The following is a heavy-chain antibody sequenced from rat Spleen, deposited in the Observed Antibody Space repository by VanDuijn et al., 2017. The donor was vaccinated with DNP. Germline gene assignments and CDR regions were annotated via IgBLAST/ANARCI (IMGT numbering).Heavy chain of an antibody. CDR1: GFTFSDYY. J-gene: IGHJ4*01. Sequence: EVQLVESDGGLVQPGRSLKLSCAASGFTFSDYYMAWVRQAPAKGLEWVASISSTGDNTYYSDSVKGRFTISRDNAKSTLYLQMNELRSEDTATYYCTRVIPGYVMDAWGQGASVTVSS. D-gene: IGHD1-4*01. V-gene: IGHV5-25*01. CDR3: TRVIPGYVMDA. CDR2: ISSTGDNT.